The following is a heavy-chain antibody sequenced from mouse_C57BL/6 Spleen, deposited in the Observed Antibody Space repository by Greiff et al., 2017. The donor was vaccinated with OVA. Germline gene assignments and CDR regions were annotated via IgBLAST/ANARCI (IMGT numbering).Heavy chain of an antibody. Sequence: QVQLQQPGAELVKPGASVKLSCKASGYTFTSYWMQWVKQRPGQGLEWIGEIDPSDGYTNYTQKFKGQATLTVDTSSSTAYMQLSSLTAEDAAVYYCARKLRSYYFDYWGQGTTLTVSS. CDR1: GYTFTSYW. D-gene: IGHD1-1*01. CDR2: IDPSDGYT. V-gene: IGHV1-50*01. J-gene: IGHJ2*01. CDR3: ARKLRSYYFDY.